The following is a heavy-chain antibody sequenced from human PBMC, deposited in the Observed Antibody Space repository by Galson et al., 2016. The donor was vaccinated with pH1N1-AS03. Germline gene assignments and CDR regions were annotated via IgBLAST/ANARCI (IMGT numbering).Heavy chain of an antibody. Sequence: VKVSCKASGYTFTNYGISWVRQAPGQGLEWMGWISAYNGNTNYAQKLQGRVTLTTDTSTSTAYMELRSLRSADTAMYYCARGWPDYGGDSFLGWDHWGQGSLVTVSS. CDR3: ARGWPDYGGDSFLGWDH. CDR2: ISAYNGNT. D-gene: IGHD4-23*01. V-gene: IGHV1-18*01. CDR1: GYTFTNYG. J-gene: IGHJ4*02.